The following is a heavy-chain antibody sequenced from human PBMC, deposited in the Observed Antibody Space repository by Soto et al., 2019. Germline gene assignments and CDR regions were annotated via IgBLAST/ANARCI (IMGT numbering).Heavy chain of an antibody. D-gene: IGHD2-15*01. CDR3: ARESPRNILYYYYGMDV. CDR2: TYYRSKWYN. V-gene: IGHV6-1*01. CDR1: GDSVPSNSAA. J-gene: IGHJ6*02. Sequence: SQTLSLTCAISGDSVPSNSAAWNWIRQSPSRGLEWLGRTYYRSKWYNDYAVSVKSRITINPDTSKNQFSLQLNSVTPEDTAVYYCARESPRNILYYYYGMDVWGRGTTVTSP.